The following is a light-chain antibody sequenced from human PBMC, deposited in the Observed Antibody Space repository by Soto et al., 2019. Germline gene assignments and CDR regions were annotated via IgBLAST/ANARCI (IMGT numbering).Light chain of an antibody. V-gene: IGLV1-47*01. J-gene: IGLJ3*02. CDR3: AAWDDSLSGRV. CDR1: SSNIGSNS. CDR2: RNN. Sequence: QSVLTQPPSASGTPGQRVTISCSESSSNIGSNSVYWYQQLPGTAPKLLIYRNNQRPSGVPDRFSGSKSGTSASLAISGLRSEDEVDYYCAAWDDSLSGRVFGGGTKLTVL.